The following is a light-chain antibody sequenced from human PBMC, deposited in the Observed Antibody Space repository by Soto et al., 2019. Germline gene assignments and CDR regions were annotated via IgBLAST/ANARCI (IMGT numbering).Light chain of an antibody. Sequence: DIQMTQSPSTLSASVGDRVTITGLASQSISSWLAWYQQKPGKAPKLLIYKASSLESGVPSRFSGSGSGTEFTLTISSLQPDDFATYYCQQYNSYQWTFGQGTKVDIK. J-gene: IGKJ1*01. CDR1: QSISSW. V-gene: IGKV1-5*03. CDR2: KAS. CDR3: QQYNSYQWT.